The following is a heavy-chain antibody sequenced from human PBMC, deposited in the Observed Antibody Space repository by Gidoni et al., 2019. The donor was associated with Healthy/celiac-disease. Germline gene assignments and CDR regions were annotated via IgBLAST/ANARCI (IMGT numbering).Heavy chain of an antibody. CDR3: ARDLGGFGGTAFDY. CDR1: GFTVSSNY. V-gene: IGHV3-66*01. J-gene: IGHJ4*02. Sequence: EVQLVESGGGWVQPGGSLRLSCAASGFTVSSNYMSWVRQAPGKGLEWVSVIYSGGSTYYADSVKGRFTISRDNSKNTLYLQMNSLRAEDTAVYYCARDLGGFGGTAFDYWGQGTLVTVSS. CDR2: IYSGGST. D-gene: IGHD3-10*01.